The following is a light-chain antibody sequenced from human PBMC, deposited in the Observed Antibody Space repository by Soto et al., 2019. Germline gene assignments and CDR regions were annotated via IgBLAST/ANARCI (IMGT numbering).Light chain of an antibody. CDR3: QQYGSSSWT. Sequence: ELALTQSPGTLSLSPGERATLSCRASQSVSSSYLAWYQQKPGQAPRLLIYGASSRATGIPDRFSGSGSGTDFTLTISRLEPEDFAVYDCQQYGSSSWTFGQGTKVDIK. CDR1: QSVSSSY. CDR2: GAS. J-gene: IGKJ1*01. V-gene: IGKV3-20*01.